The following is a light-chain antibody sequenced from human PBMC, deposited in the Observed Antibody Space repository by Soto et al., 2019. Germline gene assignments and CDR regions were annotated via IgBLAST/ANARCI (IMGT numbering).Light chain of an antibody. J-gene: IGKJ2*01. CDR2: LGS. Sequence: DIVMTQSPLSLPVTPGEPASISCRSSQSLLHSNGYNYLDWYLQKPGQSPQLLIYLGSNRASGVTERFSGSGSGKDFTLKIRRVEAEDVGFYYYMQALPTPYTFGQGTKLEIK. CDR1: QSLLHSNGYNY. CDR3: MQALPTPYT. V-gene: IGKV2-28*01.